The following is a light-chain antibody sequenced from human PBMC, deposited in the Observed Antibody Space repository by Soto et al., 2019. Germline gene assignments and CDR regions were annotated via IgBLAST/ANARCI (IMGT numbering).Light chain of an antibody. Sequence: EIVLTQSPATLSLSPGERATLSCRASQSVSSFLAWYQQKPGQPPRLLIYDASNRATGIPGRFSGSGSGTDFTLTISSLESADFGAYYSQRRGIRPPTFGPGTNVDI. J-gene: IGKJ3*01. CDR3: QRRGIRPPT. V-gene: IGKV3-11*01. CDR1: QSVSSF. CDR2: DAS.